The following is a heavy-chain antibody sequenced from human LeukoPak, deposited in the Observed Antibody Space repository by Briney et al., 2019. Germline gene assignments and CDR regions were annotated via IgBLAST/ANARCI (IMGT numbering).Heavy chain of an antibody. J-gene: IGHJ3*02. V-gene: IGHV3-23*01. CDR3: ARDPFWTNTIFGVVIPGNAFDI. CDR2: ISGSGGST. D-gene: IGHD3-3*01. Sequence: GGSLRLSCAASGFTFSSYAMSWVRQAPGKGLEWVSAISGSGGSTYYADSVKGRFTISRDNSKNTLYLQMNSLRAEDTAVYYCARDPFWTNTIFGVVIPGNAFDIWGQGTMVTVSS. CDR1: GFTFSSYA.